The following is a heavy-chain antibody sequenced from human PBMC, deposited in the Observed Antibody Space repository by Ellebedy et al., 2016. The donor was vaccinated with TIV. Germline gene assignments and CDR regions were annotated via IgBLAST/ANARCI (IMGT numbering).Heavy chain of an antibody. D-gene: IGHD3-16*01. CDR3: ARTSTMTTFGASDF. CDR2: ISGSGIST. J-gene: IGHJ3*01. CDR1: GFTFSSYG. Sequence: GESLKISCAASGFTFSSYGMSWVRQAPGKGLEWVAVISGSGISTYYADSVKGRFTISRDNSKNTLYLQMNSLRAEDAALYYCARTSTMTTFGASDFWGQGTMVTVSS. V-gene: IGHV3-23*01.